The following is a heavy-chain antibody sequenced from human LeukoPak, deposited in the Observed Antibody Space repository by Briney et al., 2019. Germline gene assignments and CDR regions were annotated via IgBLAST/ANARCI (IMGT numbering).Heavy chain of an antibody. Sequence: GGSLRLSCAASGFTFTSYTMNWVRQAPGKGLEWVSDISRSGSYINYADSVKGRFTISTDNAKNSLFLQMNSLRAEDTAVYYCARSLIADGAFDIWGQGTMVTVSS. CDR3: ARSLIADGAFDI. CDR1: GFTFTSYT. V-gene: IGHV3-21*01. D-gene: IGHD2-21*01. CDR2: ISRSGSYI. J-gene: IGHJ3*02.